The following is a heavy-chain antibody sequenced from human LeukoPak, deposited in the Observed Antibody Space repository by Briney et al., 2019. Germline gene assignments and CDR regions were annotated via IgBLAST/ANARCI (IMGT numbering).Heavy chain of an antibody. D-gene: IGHD3-3*01. J-gene: IGHJ5*02. CDR1: GYTFTTYW. CDR3: VRFSGQAASHYDYWSGQAP. Sequence: AGESLKISCKGSGYTFTTYWIVWVRQMPGKGLEWMGIIYPGDSDTTYSPSFQGQVTISVDKSISPAYMQWSSLKASDTAMYYCVRFSGQAASHYDYWSGQAPWGQGTLVTVSS. CDR2: IYPGDSDT. V-gene: IGHV5-51*01.